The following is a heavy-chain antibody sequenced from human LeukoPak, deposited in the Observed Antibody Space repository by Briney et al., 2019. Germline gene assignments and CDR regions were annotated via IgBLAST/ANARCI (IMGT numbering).Heavy chain of an antibody. CDR1: GFTFSSYG. J-gene: IGHJ5*02. CDR2: ISYDGSIR. D-gene: IGHD6-13*01. CDR3: AKESASSSPYRAGWFDP. Sequence: GGSLRLSCAASGFTFSSYGMHWVRQAPGKGLEWVAVISYDGSIRYSADSVKGRFTISRDNSKNTLYLQMNSLRAEDTAVYYCAKESASSSPYRAGWFDPWGRGTLDTVSS. V-gene: IGHV3-30*18.